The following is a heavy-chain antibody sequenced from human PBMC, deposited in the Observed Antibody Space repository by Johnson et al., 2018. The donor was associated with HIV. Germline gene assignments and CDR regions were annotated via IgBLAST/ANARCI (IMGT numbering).Heavy chain of an antibody. CDR1: GLNFSDSS. CDR3: ARGRIGMNVADLRGGGFDI. D-gene: IGHD2-21*01. CDR2: ISFDGSTK. Sequence: QMLLVESGGGVVQPETSMRLSCAAFGLNFSDSSMHWVRQAPGKGLEWVAVISFDGSTKYHADSVKGRFTISRDNSNNTLYLQVTSLRVEDTAVYFCARGRIGMNVADLRGGGFDIWGQGTVVTVSS. J-gene: IGHJ3*02. V-gene: IGHV3-30*04.